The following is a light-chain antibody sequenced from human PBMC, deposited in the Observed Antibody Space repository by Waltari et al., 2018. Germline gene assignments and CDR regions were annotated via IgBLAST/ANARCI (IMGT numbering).Light chain of an antibody. V-gene: IGKV3-20*01. Sequence: EIVLTQSPGTLSLSPGERATLSCRASQSVSSSYLAWYQQKPGQAPRLLIYGASSRATGIPDRFSGSGSGTAFTLTINRLEPEDFAVYYCQQYGSSPTWTFGQGTKVEIK. CDR1: QSVSSSY. CDR2: GAS. CDR3: QQYGSSPTWT. J-gene: IGKJ1*01.